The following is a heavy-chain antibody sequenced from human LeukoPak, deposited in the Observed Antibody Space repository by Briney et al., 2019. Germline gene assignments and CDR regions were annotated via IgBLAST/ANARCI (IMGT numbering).Heavy chain of an antibody. CDR3: AQRGSYASGSSYASGSYPFHY. Sequence: SETLSLTCTVSGGSISSSRYYWGWIRQPPGKGLEWIGSIHYSGSTYYNPSLKSRVTVSVDTSENQFSLKLSSVAAADTAVYYCAQRGSYASGSSYASGSYPFHYWGQGTLVTVSS. J-gene: IGHJ4*02. CDR2: IHYSGST. CDR1: GGSISSSRYY. V-gene: IGHV4-39*07. D-gene: IGHD3-10*01.